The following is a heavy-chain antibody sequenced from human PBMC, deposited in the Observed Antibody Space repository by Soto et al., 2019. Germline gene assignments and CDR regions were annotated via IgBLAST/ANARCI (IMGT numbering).Heavy chain of an antibody. V-gene: IGHV3-11*03. CDR2: ISGSSLYT. Sequence: PGGSLRLSCAASGFTFSDHYMNWIRQAPGKGLEWLSYISGSSLYTNYADSVKGRFTISRDNAKNSLYLQMNSLRGEDTAVYYCARHSPPMYDILTGTTLDPYYGMDVWGQGTTVTVSS. CDR1: GFTFSDHY. CDR3: ARHSPPMYDILTGTTLDPYYGMDV. D-gene: IGHD3-9*01. J-gene: IGHJ6*02.